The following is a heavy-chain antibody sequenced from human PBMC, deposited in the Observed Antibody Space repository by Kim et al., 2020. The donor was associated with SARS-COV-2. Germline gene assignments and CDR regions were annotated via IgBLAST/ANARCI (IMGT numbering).Heavy chain of an antibody. CDR2: IYDRGSN. J-gene: IGHJ6*02. CDR3: ARDILTGYPLYYYYGMDV. D-gene: IGHD3-9*01. CDR1: GGSISSRTEN. Sequence: SETLSLTCTVSGGSISSRTENWSWILQPPGMSRWWIASIYDRGSNYYNPYLRSRFTISVDTSKNQFSLKLSSVTAAYTAVYYCARDILTGYPLYYYYGMDVWGQGTPVTVS. V-gene: IGHV4-39*07.